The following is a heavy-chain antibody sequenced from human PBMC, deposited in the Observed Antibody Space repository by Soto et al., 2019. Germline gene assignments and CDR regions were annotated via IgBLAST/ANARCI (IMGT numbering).Heavy chain of an antibody. J-gene: IGHJ4*02. D-gene: IGHD3-10*01. Sequence: EVQLFESGGGIVQPGTSLRLSCAVSGFTFNNYAMNWVRKAPGKGLEWISGISASGGSTYYADSVKGRFSISRDSSKNTLYLQMNSLTADDTAIYYCAIHVYYGSGTYHAVDYGSQGPLVTVSS. CDR2: ISASGGST. V-gene: IGHV3-23*01. CDR1: GFTFNNYA. CDR3: AIHVYYGSGTYHAVDY.